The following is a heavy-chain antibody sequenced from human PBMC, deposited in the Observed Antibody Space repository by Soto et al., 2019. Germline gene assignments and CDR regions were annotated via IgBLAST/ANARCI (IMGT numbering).Heavy chain of an antibody. CDR2: IYHSGST. CDR3: AREGYAHFGDDGPFDLFYFDN. V-gene: IGHV4-31*03. J-gene: IGHJ4*02. D-gene: IGHD2-21*01. Sequence: SGTLSLTCTVSGGSISSGGYFWNWLRQHPGKGLEWIGFIYHSGSTFYSPSLQSRVSISVDTSKNQFSLKLSSVTPADTAVYYCAREGYAHFGDDGPFDLFYFDNWGPGTLVTVSS. CDR1: GGSISSGGYF.